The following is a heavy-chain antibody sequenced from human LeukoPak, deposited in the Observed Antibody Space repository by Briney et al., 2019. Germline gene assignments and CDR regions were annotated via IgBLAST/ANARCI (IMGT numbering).Heavy chain of an antibody. J-gene: IGHJ1*01. CDR3: ARDRVGAISYGAEYFQH. Sequence: GGSLRLSCAASGFTFSSYSMNWVRQAPGKGLEWVSYISSSSSTIYYADSVKGRFTISRDNAKNSLYLQMNSLRAEDTAVYYCARDRVGAISYGAEYFQHWGQGTLVTVSS. CDR1: GFTFSSYS. D-gene: IGHD1-26*01. V-gene: IGHV3-48*04. CDR2: ISSSSSTI.